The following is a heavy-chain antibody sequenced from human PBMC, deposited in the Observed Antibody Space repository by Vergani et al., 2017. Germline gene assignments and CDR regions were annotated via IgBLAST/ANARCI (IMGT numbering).Heavy chain of an antibody. CDR2: NYYSGST. Sequence: QLQLQESGPGLVKPSETLSLTCSVSGGSISSSSYYWGWIRQPPGKGLEWIGSNYYSGSTYYNPSLKSRATMSVDTSNNQFSLKLSSVTAADTAVYYCARHDPGIAAAGTSPYYFDYWGQGTLVTVSS. J-gene: IGHJ4*02. CDR1: GGSISSSSYY. D-gene: IGHD6-13*01. V-gene: IGHV4-39*01. CDR3: ARHDPGIAAAGTSPYYFDY.